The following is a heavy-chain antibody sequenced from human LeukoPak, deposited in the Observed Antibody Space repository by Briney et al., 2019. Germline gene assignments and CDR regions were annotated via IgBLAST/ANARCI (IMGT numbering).Heavy chain of an antibody. Sequence: GGSLRLSCAASGFTFSNYAMSWVRQAPGKGLEWVSAISGSGGSTYYADSVKGRFTISRDNAKNSLYLQMNSLRAEDTAVYYCARQTLRDGYNYWGQGTLVTVSS. CDR2: ISGSGGST. J-gene: IGHJ4*02. D-gene: IGHD5-24*01. CDR1: GFTFSNYA. CDR3: ARQTLRDGYNY. V-gene: IGHV3-23*01.